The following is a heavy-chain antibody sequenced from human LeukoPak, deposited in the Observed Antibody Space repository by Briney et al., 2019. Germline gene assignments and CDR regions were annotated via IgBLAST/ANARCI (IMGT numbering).Heavy chain of an antibody. J-gene: IGHJ5*02. CDR2: IRSKTDGGTT. CDR3: TTMNSLYYYDWSWFDP. D-gene: IGHD3-22*01. V-gene: IGHV3-15*01. CDR1: GFTFSNAW. Sequence: KPGGSLRLSCAASGFTFSNAWMSWVRQAPGKGLEWVGRIRSKTDGGTTDYAAPVKGRFTISRDDSKYTLYLQMNSLKTEDTGVYFCTTMNSLYYYDWSWFDPWGQGTLVTVSS.